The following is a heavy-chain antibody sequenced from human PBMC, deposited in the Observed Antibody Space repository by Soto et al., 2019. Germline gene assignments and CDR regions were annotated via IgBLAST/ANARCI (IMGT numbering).Heavy chain of an antibody. CDR2: IYWDDDK. D-gene: IGHD3-16*01. CDR3: AHRAGHLGGFDYYMDV. Sequence: QITLKESGPTLVKPTQTLTLTCTFSGFSLSTSGVGVGWIRQPPGKALEWLALIYWDDDKRYSPSLKSRLTSTKDTSKNQVVLTMTNMDPVDTATYYGAHRAGHLGGFDYYMDVWGKGTTVTVSS. CDR1: GFSLSTSGVG. J-gene: IGHJ6*03. V-gene: IGHV2-5*02.